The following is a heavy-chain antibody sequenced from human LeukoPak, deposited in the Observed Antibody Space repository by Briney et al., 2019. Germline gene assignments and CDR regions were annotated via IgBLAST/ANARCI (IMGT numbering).Heavy chain of an antibody. CDR2: ISWNSGSI. D-gene: IGHD3-9*01. CDR3: AKGGYYDILTGYYSSSYFDY. V-gene: IGHV3-9*01. CDR1: GFIFDDYA. J-gene: IGHJ4*02. Sequence: PGGSLRLSCAVSGFIFDDYAMHWVRQAPGKGLEWVSGISWNSGSIGYADSVKGRFTISRDNAKNSLYLQMNSLRAEDTALYYCAKGGYYDILTGYYSSSYFDYWGQGTLVTVSS.